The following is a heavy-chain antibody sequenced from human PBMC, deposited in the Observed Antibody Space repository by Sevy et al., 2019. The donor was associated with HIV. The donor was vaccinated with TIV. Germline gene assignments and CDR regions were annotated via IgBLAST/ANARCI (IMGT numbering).Heavy chain of an antibody. CDR3: ARESDLYDTATFAENDY. J-gene: IGHJ4*02. V-gene: IGHV3-48*01. CDR1: GFTFSNFG. D-gene: IGHD5-18*01. Sequence: GGSLRLSCAASGFTFSNFGMNWVRQAPGKGLEWVSYINHYTNTRHYGDSVTGRFSISRDNARNSLYLQMNSQSVEDTAVYYCARESDLYDTATFAENDYWGQGTLVTVSS. CDR2: INHYTNTR.